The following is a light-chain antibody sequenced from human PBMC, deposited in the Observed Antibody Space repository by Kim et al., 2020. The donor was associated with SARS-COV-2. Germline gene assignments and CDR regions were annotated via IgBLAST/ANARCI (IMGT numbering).Light chain of an antibody. CDR3: QQSYSTPIT. CDR2: AAS. V-gene: IGKV1-39*01. CDR1: QSISSY. Sequence: ASVGDRVTSTCRASQSISSYLNWYQQKPGKAPKLLIYAASSLQSGVPSRFSGSGSGTDFTLTISSLQPEDFATYYCQQSYSTPITFGQGTRLEIK. J-gene: IGKJ5*01.